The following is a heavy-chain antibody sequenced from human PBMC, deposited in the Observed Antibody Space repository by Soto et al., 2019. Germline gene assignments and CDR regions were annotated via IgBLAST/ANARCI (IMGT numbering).Heavy chain of an antibody. CDR3: AKRSPYSSGWYSPIFDY. CDR2: ISESGGST. V-gene: IGHV3-23*01. CDR1: GFSFSDYA. Sequence: PGGSLRLSCAASGFSFSDYAMSWVRQAPGKGLEWVSVISESGGSTHYADSVRGRFTVSRDNSKNSLSLRMNSLRDEDTAVYFCAKRSPYSSGWYSPIFDYWGKGALVT. D-gene: IGHD6-13*01. J-gene: IGHJ4*02.